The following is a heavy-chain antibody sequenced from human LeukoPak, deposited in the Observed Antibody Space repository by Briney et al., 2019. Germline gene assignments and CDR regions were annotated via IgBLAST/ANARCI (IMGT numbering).Heavy chain of an antibody. CDR1: GFTFSNNW. J-gene: IGHJ4*02. V-gene: IGHV3-15*01. CDR3: ASHSSYWLLGY. Sequence: GGCPRLSCVASGFTFSNNWMSWVRQAPGKGLEWVGRSKSKGDGGTTDYAAPVKGRFIISRDDSKDTLYLQMNSLKTEDTAVYFCASHSSYWLLGYWGQGNLGSVSS. D-gene: IGHD6-19*01. CDR2: SKSKGDGGTT.